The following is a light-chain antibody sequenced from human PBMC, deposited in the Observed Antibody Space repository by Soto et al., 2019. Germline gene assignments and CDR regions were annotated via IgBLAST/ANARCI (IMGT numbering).Light chain of an antibody. Sequence: QSVLTQPPSVSGAPGQRVTISCTGSSSNIGAGYDVHWYQQLPGTAPKLLIYGNSNRPSGVPDRFSGSKSGTSASLAITGLQAVDEADYYCQSYDSSLSGCVFGGGTTLTVL. V-gene: IGLV1-40*01. J-gene: IGLJ3*02. CDR2: GNS. CDR3: QSYDSSLSGCV. CDR1: SSNIGAGYD.